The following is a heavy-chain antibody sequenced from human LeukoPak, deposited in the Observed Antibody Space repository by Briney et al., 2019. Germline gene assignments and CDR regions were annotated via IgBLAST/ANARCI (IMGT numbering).Heavy chain of an antibody. CDR1: GYNFINYW. Sequence: GESLKISCKVSGYNFINYWIGWVRQMPGKGLEWMGIIYPGDSDTRYSPSFQGQVTISADKSIGTAYLQWSSLQASDTAMYYCARQVVRGGNPKKCFVSWGQGPLAT. CDR3: ARQVVRGGNPKKCFVS. V-gene: IGHV5-51*01. J-gene: IGHJ5*02. CDR2: IYPGDSDT. D-gene: IGHD4-23*01.